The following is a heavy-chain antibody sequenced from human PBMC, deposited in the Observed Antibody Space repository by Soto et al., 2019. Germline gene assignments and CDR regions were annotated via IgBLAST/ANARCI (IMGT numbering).Heavy chain of an antibody. D-gene: IGHD7-27*01. CDR3: AADYRNLGFHY. Sequence: GGSLRLSCAASGFTFSDFWMYWVRQVPGKGLEWVSGLNSDGSKIRYADSVKGRFTISRDNAENTLYLQMNSLRAEDTALYYCAADYRNLGFHYWGQGTLVTVSS. V-gene: IGHV3-74*01. J-gene: IGHJ4*02. CDR2: LNSDGSKI. CDR1: GFTFSDFW.